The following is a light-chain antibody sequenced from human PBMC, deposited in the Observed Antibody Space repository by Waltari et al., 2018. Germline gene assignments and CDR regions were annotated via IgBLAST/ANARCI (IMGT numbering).Light chain of an antibody. V-gene: IGKV1-5*03. J-gene: IGKJ4*02. CDR1: QSISSW. Sequence: DIQMTQSPSTLSASVGDRVTITCRASQSISSWLAWYQQKPGKAPKLLIYKASNLESGVPSRFSGGGSGTEFTLTINSLQPDDFATYYCQHCDSYSATFGRGTKVEIK. CDR3: QHCDSYSAT. CDR2: KAS.